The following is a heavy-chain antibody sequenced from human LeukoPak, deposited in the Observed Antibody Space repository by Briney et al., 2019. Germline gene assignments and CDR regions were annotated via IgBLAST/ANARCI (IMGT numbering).Heavy chain of an antibody. CDR3: AKYMTGYYYNGLDV. CDR2: IYRSGST. CDR1: GFTVSSNY. J-gene: IGHJ6*02. Sequence: GGSLRLSCAASGFTVSSNYMSWTRQAPGKGLEWVSVIYRSGSTHYADSVKDRFIISRDNSKNTLFLQMSSLRAEDTALYYCAKYMTGYYYNGLDVWGQGTTVTVSS. D-gene: IGHD2/OR15-2a*01. V-gene: IGHV3-66*01.